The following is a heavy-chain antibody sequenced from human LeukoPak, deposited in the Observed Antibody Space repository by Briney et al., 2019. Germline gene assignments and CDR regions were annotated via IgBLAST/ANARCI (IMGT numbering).Heavy chain of an antibody. D-gene: IGHD2/OR15-2a*01. CDR2: IVVGSGHT. Sequence: ASVKVSCKASGFTPGSAVQWVRQARGQRLEWIGWIVVGSGHTNYAQQFQERVTITRDMSTNTDYMELSSLRSEDTAVYYCAKDETPIETYFDYWGQGTLVTVSS. J-gene: IGHJ4*02. CDR1: GFTPGSA. CDR3: AKDETPIETYFDY. V-gene: IGHV1-58*01.